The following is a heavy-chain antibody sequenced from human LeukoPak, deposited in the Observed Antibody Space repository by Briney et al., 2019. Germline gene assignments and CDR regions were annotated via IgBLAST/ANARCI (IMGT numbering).Heavy chain of an antibody. J-gene: IGHJ4*02. CDR2: ITNGGGGT. V-gene: IGHV3-23*01. Sequence: GGSLRLSCAASGFTFSNAWMSWVRQAPGKGLEWVSAITNGGGGTYYADSVKGRFTISRDNSKNTVYLQMDSLRAEDTAVYYCAKDKPGTFDYWGQGALVTVSS. CDR3: AKDKPGTFDY. D-gene: IGHD1-14*01. CDR1: GFTFSNAW.